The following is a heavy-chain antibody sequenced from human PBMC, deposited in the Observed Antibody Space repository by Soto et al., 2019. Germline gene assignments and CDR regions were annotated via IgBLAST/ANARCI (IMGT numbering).Heavy chain of an antibody. J-gene: IGHJ4*02. CDR3: ARGRGLAARPQHLDH. D-gene: IGHD6-6*01. CDR1: GFLFSGYA. V-gene: IGHV3-30*04. Sequence: QVHLVESGGGVVQPGGSLRLSCATSGFLFSGYAMHWVRQTPGKGLEWVAVISYDGKEKYYADSADGRFTISRESSGVTLYLQMSSLRVEDTAVYYCARGRGLAARPQHLDHWGQGTLVTVSS. CDR2: ISYDGKEK.